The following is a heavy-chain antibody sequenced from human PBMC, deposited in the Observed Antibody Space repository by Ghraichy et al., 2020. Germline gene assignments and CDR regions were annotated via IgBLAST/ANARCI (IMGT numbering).Heavy chain of an antibody. CDR2: ISYEGSNK. CDR1: GFTFSNYG. D-gene: IGHD1-26*01. CDR3: VKASSGSFFGWFDT. Sequence: LNISCAASGFTFSNYGIHWVRQAPGKGLEWVAVISYEGSNKYYGDSVKGRFIISRDNSKNTVYLQMNSLRIDDTAKYFCVKASSGSFFGWFDTWGQGTLVTVSS. V-gene: IGHV3-30*18. J-gene: IGHJ5*02.